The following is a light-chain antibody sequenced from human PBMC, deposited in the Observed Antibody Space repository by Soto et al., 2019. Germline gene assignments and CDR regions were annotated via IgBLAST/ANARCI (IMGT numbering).Light chain of an antibody. Sequence: SALTQPASVSGSPGQSITISCTGTSSDLGSYKYVSWYQQRPGKAPKLMIYDVSNRPSGVSNRFSGSKSGNTASLTISGLQAEDEADYYCSSYTSSNTLGVFGGGTKLTVL. V-gene: IGLV2-14*01. CDR2: DVS. CDR1: SSDLGSYKY. J-gene: IGLJ2*01. CDR3: SSYTSSNTLGV.